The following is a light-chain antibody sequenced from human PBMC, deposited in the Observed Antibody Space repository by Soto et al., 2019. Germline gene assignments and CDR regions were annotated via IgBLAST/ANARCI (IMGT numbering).Light chain of an antibody. Sequence: DLQMTQSPPSLSASVGDRVTVTCRASHDIGNSLAWYQQRPGKGPRLLIYDASTLQSGITARFSGNGSGTAFTLVISNLRPEDVATYYCQKYDSDPLTFGGGTKVEVK. V-gene: IGKV1-27*01. J-gene: IGKJ4*01. CDR3: QKYDSDPLT. CDR2: DAS. CDR1: HDIGNS.